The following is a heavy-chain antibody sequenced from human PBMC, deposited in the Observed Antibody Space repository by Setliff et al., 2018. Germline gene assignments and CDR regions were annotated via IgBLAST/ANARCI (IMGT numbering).Heavy chain of an antibody. Sequence: SETLSLTCTVSGGSISSYYWSWMRQPPGKGLEWIGYMYISGITNSNPSLKSRVTMSLDTSRNQFSLKLSDVTAADTAVYYCAKIKAGGGSFDIWGQGTMVTVSS. J-gene: IGHJ3*02. D-gene: IGHD3-16*01. CDR3: AKIKAGGGSFDI. V-gene: IGHV4-4*08. CDR2: MYISGIT. CDR1: GGSISSYY.